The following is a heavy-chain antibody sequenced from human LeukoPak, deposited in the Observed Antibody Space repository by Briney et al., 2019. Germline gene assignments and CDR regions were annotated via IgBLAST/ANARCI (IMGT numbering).Heavy chain of an antibody. CDR2: ISSSSSYI. J-gene: IGHJ3*02. CDR1: GFTFSSYS. D-gene: IGHD1-1*01. V-gene: IGHV3-21*01. Sequence: GGSLRLSCAASGFTFSSYSMNWVRQAPGKGLGWVSSISSSSSYIYYADSVKGRFIISRDNAKNSLYLQMNSLRAEDTAVYYCATTKATRLDAFDIWGQGTMVTVSS. CDR3: ATTKATRLDAFDI.